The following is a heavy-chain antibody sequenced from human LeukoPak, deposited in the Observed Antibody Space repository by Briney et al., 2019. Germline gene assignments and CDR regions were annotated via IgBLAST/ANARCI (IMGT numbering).Heavy chain of an antibody. CDR3: AKDHHLPGHYYYYYYMDV. J-gene: IGHJ6*03. D-gene: IGHD1-14*01. Sequence: PGGSLRLSCAASGFTFSSYGMHWVRQAPGKVLEWVAFIRYDGSNKYYADSVKGRFTISRDNSKNTLYLQMNSLRAEDTAVYYCAKDHHLPGHYYYYYYMDVWGKGTTVTVSS. CDR1: GFTFSSYG. CDR2: IRYDGSNK. V-gene: IGHV3-30*02.